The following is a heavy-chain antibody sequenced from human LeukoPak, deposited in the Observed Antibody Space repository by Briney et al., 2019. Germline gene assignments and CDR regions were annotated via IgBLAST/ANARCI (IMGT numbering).Heavy chain of an antibody. Sequence: PSETLSLTCNVSGDSIVSYYFDWAWFRQPPRSGLEWRGNILFSGSSYYNPSLGSRVAITVETSKNHFLLKLNSVTAADTSVYFCARRNLLLGGSFDSWGQGSLVIVSS. CDR3: ARRNLLLGGSFDS. CDR2: ILFSGSS. CDR1: GDSIVSYYFD. V-gene: IGHV4-39*01. D-gene: IGHD2-8*02. J-gene: IGHJ4*02.